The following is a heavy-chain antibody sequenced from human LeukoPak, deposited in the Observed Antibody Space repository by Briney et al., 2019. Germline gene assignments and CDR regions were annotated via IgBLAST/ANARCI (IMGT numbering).Heavy chain of an antibody. J-gene: IGHJ4*02. CDR3: ATRRGYDSSGYSD. CDR2: ISSSSSYI. Sequence: KTGGSLRLSCGASGFTFSSYSMNWVRQAPGKGLEWVSSISSSSSYIYYADSVKGRFTISRDNAKNSLYLQMNSLRAEDTAVYYCATRRGYDSSGYSDWGQGTLVTVSS. CDR1: GFTFSSYS. V-gene: IGHV3-21*01. D-gene: IGHD3-22*01.